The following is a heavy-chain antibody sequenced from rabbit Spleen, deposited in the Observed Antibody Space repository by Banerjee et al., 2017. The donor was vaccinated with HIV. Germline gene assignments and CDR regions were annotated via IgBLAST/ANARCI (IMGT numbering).Heavy chain of an antibody. J-gene: IGHJ6*01. V-gene: IGHV1S40*01. CDR1: GVSFSSNHY. CDR2: IEGGSSAFS. D-gene: IGHD1-1*01. Sequence: QSLEESGGDLVKPGASLTLTCTASGVSFSSNHYMCWVRQAPGKGLEWIACIEGGSSAFSYFASWAKGRFTISSDNAQNTVDLQVSGLTAADTATYFCARDDHGSGFSTYGMDLWGPGTLVTVS. CDR3: ARDDHGSGFSTYGMDL.